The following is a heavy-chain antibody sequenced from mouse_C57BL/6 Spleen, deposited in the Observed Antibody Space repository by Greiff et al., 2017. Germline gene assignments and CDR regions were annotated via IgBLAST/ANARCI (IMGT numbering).Heavy chain of an antibody. V-gene: IGHV1-80*01. J-gene: IGHJ2*01. CDR2: IYPGDGDT. CDR3: ARSEYYGSSDGVDY. Sequence: VQLQQSGAELVKPGASVKISCKASGYAFSSYWMNWVKQRPGKGLEWIGQIYPGDGDTNDNGKFKGKATLTADKSSSTAYMQLSSLTSEDSAVYFCARSEYYGSSDGVDYWGQGTTLTVSS. D-gene: IGHD1-1*01. CDR1: GYAFSSYW.